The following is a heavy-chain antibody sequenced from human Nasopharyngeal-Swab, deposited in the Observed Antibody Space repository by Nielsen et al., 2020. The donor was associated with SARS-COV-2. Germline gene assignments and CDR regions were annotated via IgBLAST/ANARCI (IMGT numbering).Heavy chain of an antibody. CDR3: ARGSGWYGY. CDR2: INHSGST. Sequence: LRLSCAVYGGSFSGYYWSWIRQPPGKGLEWIGEINHSGSTNYNPSLKSRVTISVDTSKNQFSLKLSSVTAADTAVYYCARGSGWYGYWGQGTLVTVSS. CDR1: GGSFSGYY. D-gene: IGHD6-19*01. V-gene: IGHV4-34*01. J-gene: IGHJ4*02.